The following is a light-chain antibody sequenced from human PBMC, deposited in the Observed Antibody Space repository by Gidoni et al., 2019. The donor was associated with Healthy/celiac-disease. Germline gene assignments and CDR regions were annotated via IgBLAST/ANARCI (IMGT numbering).Light chain of an antibody. J-gene: IGKJ1*01. CDR1: QSIVCSSGNTY. CDR3: MQSTHWPGT. CDR2: KVT. Sequence: VTLGQPGYISCMSCQSIVCSSGNTYLYWFKQGPGQSPRRLSYKVTNRGSGVPDRCSGSGSGTDFTLKIRRVEAEDVGVYYCMQSTHWPGTFGQXTKVEIK. V-gene: IGKV2-30*01.